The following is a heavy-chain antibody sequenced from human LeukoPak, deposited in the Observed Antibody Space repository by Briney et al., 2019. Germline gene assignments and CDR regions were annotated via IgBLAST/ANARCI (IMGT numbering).Heavy chain of an antibody. J-gene: IGHJ5*02. V-gene: IGHV4-34*01. CDR3: ARGIAAQSHYWFDP. CDR1: GGSFSGYY. Sequence: SETLSLTCAVYGGSFSGYYWSWIRQPPGKGLEWIGEINHSGSTNYNPSLKSRVTISVDTSKNQFSLKLSSVTAADTAVYYCARGIAAQSHYWFDPWGQGTLVTVSS. D-gene: IGHD6-13*01. CDR2: INHSGST.